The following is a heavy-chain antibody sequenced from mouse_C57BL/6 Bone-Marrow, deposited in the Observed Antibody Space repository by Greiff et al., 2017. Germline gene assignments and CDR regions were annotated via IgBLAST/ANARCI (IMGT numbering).Heavy chain of an antibody. V-gene: IGHV5S21*01. CDR1: GFTFSSYA. J-gene: IGHJ3*01. CDR2: ISSGGDYI. Sequence: EVKVEESGEGLVKPGGSLKLSCAASGFTFSSYAMSWVRQTPEKRLEWVAYISSGGDYIYYADTVKGRFTISRDNARNTLYLQMSSLKSEDTAMYYCTRGFDYYGSSYPAWFAYWGQGTLVTVSA. D-gene: IGHD1-1*01. CDR3: TRGFDYYGSSYPAWFAY.